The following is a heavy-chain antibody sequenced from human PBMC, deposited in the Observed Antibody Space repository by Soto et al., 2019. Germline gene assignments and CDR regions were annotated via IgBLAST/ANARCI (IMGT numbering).Heavy chain of an antibody. CDR3: ARGPDYSNFGYFDY. J-gene: IGHJ4*02. CDR2: IWNAGNNK. D-gene: IGHD4-4*01. Sequence: LRLSCAASGFTLSSHAMNWVRQAPGKGLEWVALIWNAGNNKYYTDAGSVKGRFTISRDNSRNTLYLEMNSVRADDTAVYYCARGPDYSNFGYFDYWGQGTLVTVSS. V-gene: IGHV3-33*01. CDR1: GFTLSSHA.